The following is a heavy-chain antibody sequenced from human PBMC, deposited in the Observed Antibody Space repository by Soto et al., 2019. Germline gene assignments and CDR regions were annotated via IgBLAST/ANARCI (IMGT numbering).Heavy chain of an antibody. CDR2: IYYSGST. Sequence: SETLSLTCTVSGGSVSSGSYYWSWIRQPPGKGLEWIGYIYYSGSTYYNPSLKSRVTISVDTSKNQFSLKLSSVTAADTAVHYCARAAAAGGGFDPWGQGTLVTVSS. CDR3: ARAAAAGGGFDP. J-gene: IGHJ5*02. V-gene: IGHV4-30-4*08. D-gene: IGHD6-13*01. CDR1: GGSVSSGSYY.